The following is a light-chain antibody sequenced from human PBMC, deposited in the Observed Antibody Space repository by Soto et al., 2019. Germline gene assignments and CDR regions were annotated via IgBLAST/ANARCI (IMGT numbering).Light chain of an antibody. CDR2: GIS. V-gene: IGKV3-15*01. CDR1: QSFGSN. J-gene: IGKJ4*01. Sequence: EIVMTQSPATLSVSPGGGATLSCRASQSFGSNLAWYQQKPGQAPRLLMYGISTRATGTPPRFSGSGFGTEFLLIISSLQSEDIAIYYCQQYNEWPLTFGGGTKVEIK. CDR3: QQYNEWPLT.